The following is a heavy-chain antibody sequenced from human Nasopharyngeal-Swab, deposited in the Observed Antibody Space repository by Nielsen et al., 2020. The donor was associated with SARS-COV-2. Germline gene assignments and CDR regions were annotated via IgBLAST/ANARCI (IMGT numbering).Heavy chain of an antibody. J-gene: IGHJ4*02. CDR1: GFTFSSYW. CDR2: IKQDGSEK. D-gene: IGHD3-22*01. CDR3: ARAPKRGSSGYQVVY. Sequence: LSLTCAASGFTFSSYWMSWVRQAPGKGLEWGANIKQDGSEKYYVDSVKGRFTISRDNAKNSLYLQMNSLRAEDTAVYYCARAPKRGSSGYQVVYWGQGTLVTVSS. V-gene: IGHV3-7*03.